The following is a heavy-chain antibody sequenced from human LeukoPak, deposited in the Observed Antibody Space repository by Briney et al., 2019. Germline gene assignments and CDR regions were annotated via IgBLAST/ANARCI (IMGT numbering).Heavy chain of an antibody. J-gene: IGHJ4*02. D-gene: IGHD3-3*01. CDR1: GFTFSSYG. Sequence: GSLRLSCAASGFTFSSYGMGWVRQAPGKGLEWIGSIYHSGSTYYNPSLKSRVTISVDTSKNQFSLKLSSVTAADTAVYYCAREYYDFWSGYYNGFDYWGQGTLVTVSS. CDR2: IYHSGST. CDR3: AREYYDFWSGYYNGFDY. V-gene: IGHV4-38-2*02.